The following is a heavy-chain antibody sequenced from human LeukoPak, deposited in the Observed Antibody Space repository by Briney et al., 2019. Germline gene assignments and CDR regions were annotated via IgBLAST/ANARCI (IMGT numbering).Heavy chain of an antibody. V-gene: IGHV3-7*01. J-gene: IGHJ6*03. CDR3: ARDGVLAASPRVYYYYMDV. CDR2: IKQDGSEK. Sequence: GGSLRLSCAASGFTFSSYWMSWVRQAPGKGLEWVAKIKQDGSEKYYVDSVKGRFTISRDNAKNSLYLQMNSLRAEDTAVYYCARDGVLAASPRVYYYYMDVWGKGTTVTVSS. CDR1: GFTFSSYW. D-gene: IGHD6-6*01.